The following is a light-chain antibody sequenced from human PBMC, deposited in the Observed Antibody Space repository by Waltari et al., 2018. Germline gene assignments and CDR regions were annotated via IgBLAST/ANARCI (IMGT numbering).Light chain of an antibody. CDR3: QSYDSSVSAWV. J-gene: IGLJ3*02. CDR2: GHN. V-gene: IGLV1-40*01. Sequence: QSVLTQPPSVSGAPGQSIPISCTGSSSNIGAGYDVHCYQHLPGTAPKLPIYGHNKRPSGVPDRFSGSKSGTSASLAITGLQAEDEADYYCQSYDSSVSAWVFGGGTKLTVV. CDR1: SSNIGAGYD.